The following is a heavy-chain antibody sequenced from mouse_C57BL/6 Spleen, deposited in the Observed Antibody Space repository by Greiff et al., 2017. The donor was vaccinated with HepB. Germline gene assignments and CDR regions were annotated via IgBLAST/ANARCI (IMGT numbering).Heavy chain of an antibody. V-gene: IGHV5-17*01. CDR1: GFTFSDYG. Sequence: EVMLVESGGGLVKPGGSLKLSCAASGFTFSDYGMHWVRQAPEKGLEWVAYISSGSSTIYYADTVKGRFTISRDNAKNTLFLQMTSLRSEDTAMYCCARGYYGSSSWFAYWGQGTLVTVSA. CDR3: ARGYYGSSSWFAY. CDR2: ISSGSSTI. D-gene: IGHD1-1*01. J-gene: IGHJ3*01.